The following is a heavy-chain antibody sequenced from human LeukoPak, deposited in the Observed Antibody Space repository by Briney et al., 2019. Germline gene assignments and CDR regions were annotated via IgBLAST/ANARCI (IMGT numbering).Heavy chain of an antibody. V-gene: IGHV3-13*01. J-gene: IGHJ4*02. CDR1: GFTLRSYD. Sequence: PGGSLRLSCAASGFTLRSYDMHWVRQVTGKGLEWVSAIDISGDTYYPDSVKGRFTISRENAKNSLYLQMNSLTAGDTAVYYCARGGIQVSGIDEIDYWGQGTLVTVSS. CDR3: ARGGIQVSGIDEIDY. CDR2: IDISGDT. D-gene: IGHD6-19*01.